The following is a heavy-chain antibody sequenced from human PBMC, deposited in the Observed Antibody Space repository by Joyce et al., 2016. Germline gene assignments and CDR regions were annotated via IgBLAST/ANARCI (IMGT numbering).Heavy chain of an antibody. D-gene: IGHD6-6*01. J-gene: IGHJ6*02. CDR3: ARTARLVDV. V-gene: IGHV3-11*01. CDR2: INSTGRDR. CDR1: GLTFTDYY. Sequence: QVHLVESGGGLVKPGGSLRLSCAASGLTFTDYYMTWMRQGPGKGPEWVSYINSTGRDRNYADSVKGRFTISRDNAKRSIYLQMNSLRAEDTAVYYCARTARLVDVWGQGTTVTVSS.